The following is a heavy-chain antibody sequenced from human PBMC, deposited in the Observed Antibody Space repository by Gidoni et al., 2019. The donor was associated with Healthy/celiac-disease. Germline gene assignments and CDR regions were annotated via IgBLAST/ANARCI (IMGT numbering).Heavy chain of an antibody. CDR1: GYTFTIYY. Sequence: QVQLVQSGAEVKKPGASVKVSCKASGYTFTIYYMHWVRQAPEQGLEWMGIINQSDSRTTSSQKYQGRVTMPTDTSTRTVYMELSSLRSEYTAVYYCARELRQQLADAFDIWGQGTMVTVSS. CDR3: ARELRQQLADAFDI. CDR2: INQSDSRT. J-gene: IGHJ3*02. V-gene: IGHV1-46*01. D-gene: IGHD6-13*01.